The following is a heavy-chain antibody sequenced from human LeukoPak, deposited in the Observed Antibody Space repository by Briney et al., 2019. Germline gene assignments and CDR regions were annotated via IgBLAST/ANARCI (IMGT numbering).Heavy chain of an antibody. J-gene: IGHJ4*02. CDR3: ARAPGAALD. D-gene: IGHD2-15*01. V-gene: IGHV4-34*01. CDR2: INHRGST. CDR1: GGSFSGYY. Sequence: SETLSLTCAVYGGSFSGYYWSWIRQPPGKGLEWIGEINHRGSTNYNPSLKSRVTVSLDTSKNQFSLKLSSVTAANTAVYYCARAPGAALDWGQGTLVTVSS.